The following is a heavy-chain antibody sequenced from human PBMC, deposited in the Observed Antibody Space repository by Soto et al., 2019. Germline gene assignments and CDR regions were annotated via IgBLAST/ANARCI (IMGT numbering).Heavy chain of an antibody. CDR1: GGTFSSYA. J-gene: IGHJ3*02. CDR3: ASPPSAYYYDSSGPLDI. CDR2: IIPIFGTA. D-gene: IGHD3-22*01. V-gene: IGHV1-69*13. Sequence: SVKVSCKASGGTFSSYAISWVRQAPGQGLEWMGGIIPIFGTANYAQKFQGRVTITADESTSTAYMEMSSLRSEDTAVYYCASPPSAYYYDSSGPLDIWGQGTMVTVSS.